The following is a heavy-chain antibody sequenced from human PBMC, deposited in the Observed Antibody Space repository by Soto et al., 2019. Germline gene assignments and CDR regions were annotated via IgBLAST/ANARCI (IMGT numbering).Heavy chain of an antibody. Sequence: QVQLVQSGAEVKKPGSSVKVSCKASGGTFSSYTISWVRQAPGQGLEWMGRIIPILGIANYAQKFQGRVTXTXDXFTSTAYMELSSLRSEDTAVYYCARVSGGHLLEFDYWGQGTLVTVSS. CDR3: ARVSGGHLLEFDY. J-gene: IGHJ4*02. CDR1: GGTFSSYT. D-gene: IGHD2-15*01. CDR2: IIPILGIA. V-gene: IGHV1-69*02.